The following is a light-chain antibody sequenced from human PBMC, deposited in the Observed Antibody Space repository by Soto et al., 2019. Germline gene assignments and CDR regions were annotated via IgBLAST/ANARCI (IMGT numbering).Light chain of an antibody. CDR3: QNYNSAPFT. Sequence: DIQMTQSPSSLSASVGDRVTITCRASQGISNYLAWYQQKPGRVPKLLIYAASALHSGVPSRFSGSGPGTDFTLTISSLQPEDVATYYCQNYNSAPFTFGQGTRLEIK. J-gene: IGKJ5*01. V-gene: IGKV1-27*01. CDR2: AAS. CDR1: QGISNY.